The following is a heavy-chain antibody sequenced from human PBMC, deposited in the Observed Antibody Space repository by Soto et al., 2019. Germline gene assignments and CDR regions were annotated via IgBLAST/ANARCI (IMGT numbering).Heavy chain of an antibody. J-gene: IGHJ5*01. D-gene: IGHD1-1*01. Sequence: PSETLSLTCTVSGGSISGFYWSWIRKSAGKGLEWIGRIYATGTTDYNPSLKSRVMMSVDTSKKQFSLKLRSVTAADTAVYYCVRDGTKTLRDWFDPWGPGISVTVSS. CDR3: VRDGTKTLRDWFDP. CDR1: GGSISGFY. V-gene: IGHV4-4*07. CDR2: IYATGTT.